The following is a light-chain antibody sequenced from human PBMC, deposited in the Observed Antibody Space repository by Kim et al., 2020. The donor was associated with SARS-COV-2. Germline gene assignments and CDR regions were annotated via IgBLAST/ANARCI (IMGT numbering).Light chain of an antibody. CDR1: QSISTY. J-gene: IGKJ3*01. Sequence: ASVGDRVTIACRASQSISTYLNWYQQKPGKAPKLLIYAASTLQSGVPSRFSGSGSETDFTLTISSLQPEDFATYFCQQSYITPFTFGPGTKVDIK. CDR3: QQSYITPFT. V-gene: IGKV1-39*01. CDR2: AAS.